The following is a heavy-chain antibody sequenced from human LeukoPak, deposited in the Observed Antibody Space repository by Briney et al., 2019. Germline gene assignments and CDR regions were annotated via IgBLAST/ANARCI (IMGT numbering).Heavy chain of an antibody. Sequence: ASVKVSCKASGGTFSSYAISWVRQAPGQGLEWMGGIIPIFGTANYAQKFQRRVTITADESTSTAYMELSSLRSEDTAVYYCARVNGGNSFDYYYYGMDVWGQGTTVTVSS. CDR1: GGTFSSYA. J-gene: IGHJ6*02. D-gene: IGHD4-23*01. CDR2: IIPIFGTA. CDR3: ARVNGGNSFDYYYYGMDV. V-gene: IGHV1-69*13.